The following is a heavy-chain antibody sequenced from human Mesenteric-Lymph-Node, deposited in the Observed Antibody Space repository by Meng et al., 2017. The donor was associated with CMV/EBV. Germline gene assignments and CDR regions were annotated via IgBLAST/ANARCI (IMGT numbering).Heavy chain of an antibody. V-gene: IGHV3-11*04. Sequence: GESLKISCAASGFTFSDYYMSWIRQAPGKGLEWVSHINTDESTVTYARSVKGRFTISRDNSKNTLYLQMNSLRAEDTAVYYCARDHYSNYGYYYYGMDVWGQGTTVTVSS. D-gene: IGHD4-11*01. CDR3: ARDHYSNYGYYYYGMDV. J-gene: IGHJ6*02. CDR2: INTDESTV. CDR1: GFTFSDYY.